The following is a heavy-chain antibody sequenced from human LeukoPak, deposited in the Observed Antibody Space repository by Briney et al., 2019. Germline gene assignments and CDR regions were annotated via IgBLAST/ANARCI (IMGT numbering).Heavy chain of an antibody. CDR3: ARVGLLAFDI. J-gene: IGHJ3*02. CDR1: GGSIGTYY. D-gene: IGHD2-21*02. V-gene: IGHV4-4*07. CDR2: IHITGST. Sequence: SETLSLTCTVSGGSIGTYYWSWIRQPAGKGLEWIGRIHITGSTNYNPSLKSRVAKSLDTSKNQFFLKLNSLTAADTAVYYCARVGLLAFDIWGQGTMVTVSS.